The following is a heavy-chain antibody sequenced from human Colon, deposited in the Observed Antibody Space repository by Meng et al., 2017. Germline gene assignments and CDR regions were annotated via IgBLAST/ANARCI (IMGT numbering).Heavy chain of an antibody. V-gene: IGHV3-23*01. CDR1: GFTFSSYA. CDR2: ISGGGGST. J-gene: IGHJ6*02. CDR3: AKAEPYNYYYYYGMDV. D-gene: IGHD1-14*01. Sequence: GESLKISCAASGFTFSSYAMSWVRQAPGKGLEWVSAISGGGGSTYYADSVKGRFTISRDNSKNTLYLQMNSLRAEDTAVYYCAKAEPYNYYYYYGMDVWGQGTTVTVSS.